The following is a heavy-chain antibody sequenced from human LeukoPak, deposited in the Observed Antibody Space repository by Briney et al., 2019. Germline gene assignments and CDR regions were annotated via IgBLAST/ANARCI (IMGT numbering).Heavy chain of an antibody. D-gene: IGHD5-24*01. J-gene: IGHJ5*02. Sequence: APVKVSCKASGYTFTSYYMHWVRQAPGQGLEWMGIINPSGGSTSYAQKFQGRVTMTRGTSTSTVYMELSSLRSEDTAVYYCASAATLHIGFDPWGQGTLVTVSS. V-gene: IGHV1-46*01. CDR3: ASAATLHIGFDP. CDR2: INPSGGST. CDR1: GYTFTSYY.